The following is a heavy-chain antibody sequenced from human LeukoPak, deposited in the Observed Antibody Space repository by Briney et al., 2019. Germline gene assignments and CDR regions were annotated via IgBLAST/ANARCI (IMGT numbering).Heavy chain of an antibody. Sequence: GGSLRLSCAASGFTVNNNYLSWVRQAPGKGLEWVSVVYSDGRTYYADSVKGRFTISRDNFKNTLYLQMNSLRAEDTAVYYCARDDYGDYHFDYWGQGTLVTVSS. CDR1: GFTVNNNY. D-gene: IGHD4-17*01. CDR2: VYSDGRT. J-gene: IGHJ4*02. CDR3: ARDDYGDYHFDY. V-gene: IGHV3-53*05.